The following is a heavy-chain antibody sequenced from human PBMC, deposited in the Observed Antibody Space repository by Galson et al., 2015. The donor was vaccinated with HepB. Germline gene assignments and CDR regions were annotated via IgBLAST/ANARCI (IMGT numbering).Heavy chain of an antibody. V-gene: IGHV1-2*06. CDR3: ATKDSSGWAPFDY. D-gene: IGHD6-19*01. Sequence: SVKVSCKASRYTFTGYYMHWVRQAPGQGLEWMGRINPNTGDTNYAPRFQGRVTMTRDTSISTAYMELSRLRSDDTAVYYRATKDSSGWAPFDYWGQGTLVTVSS. J-gene: IGHJ4*02. CDR1: RYTFTGYY. CDR2: INPNTGDT.